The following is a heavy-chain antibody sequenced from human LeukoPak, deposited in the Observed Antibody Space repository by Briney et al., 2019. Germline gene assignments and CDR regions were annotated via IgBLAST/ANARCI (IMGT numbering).Heavy chain of an antibody. V-gene: IGHV4-39*02. CDR2: IYFSGST. D-gene: IGHD2-21*02. J-gene: IGHJ3*02. CDR3: AREGVYCGGDCYSSSAFDI. CDR1: GASISSNSYY. Sequence: SETLSLTCTVSGASISSNSYYWGWIRQPPGKGLEWIGSIYFSGSTYYNPSLKSRVTISVDTSKNQFSLKLSSVTAADTAVYYCAREGVYCGGDCYSSSAFDIWGQGTMVTVSS.